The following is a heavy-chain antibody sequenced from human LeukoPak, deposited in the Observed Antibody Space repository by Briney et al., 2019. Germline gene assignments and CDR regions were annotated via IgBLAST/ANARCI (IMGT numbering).Heavy chain of an antibody. J-gene: IGHJ3*02. CDR3: VLTYYYDSSAYLDAFDI. CDR1: GFTFSDYY. D-gene: IGHD3-22*01. CDR2: ISSSGSTI. Sequence: GGSLRLSCAASGFTFSDYYMSWIRQAPGKGLEWVSYISSSGSTIYYADSVKGRFTISRDNAKNSLYLQMNSLGAEDTAVYYCVLTYYYDSSAYLDAFDIWGQGTMVTVSS. V-gene: IGHV3-11*04.